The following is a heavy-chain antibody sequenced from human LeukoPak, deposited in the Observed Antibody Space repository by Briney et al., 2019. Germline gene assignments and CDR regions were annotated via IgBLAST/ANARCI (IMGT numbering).Heavy chain of an antibody. V-gene: IGHV4-38-2*02. CDR1: GYSISSGYY. CDR3: ARKEGGQPVNTRRWFDP. Sequence: PSETLSLTCTVSGYSISSGYYWGWIRQPPGKGLEWIGEINHSGSTNYNPSLKSRVTISVDTSKNQFSLKLRSVTAADTAVYYCARKEGGQPVNTRRWFDPWGQGTLVTVSS. D-gene: IGHD6-13*01. CDR2: INHSGST. J-gene: IGHJ5*02.